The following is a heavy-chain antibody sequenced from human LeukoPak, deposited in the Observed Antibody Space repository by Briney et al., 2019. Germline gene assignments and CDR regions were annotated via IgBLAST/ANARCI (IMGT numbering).Heavy chain of an antibody. CDR3: VRQGTVGEFDY. D-gene: IGHD1-26*01. Sequence: QSGGSLRLSCAASGFTLSSHWMHWVRQAPGRGLVWVSRIKSDGSMTNYADSVKGRFTISRDNAKNTLYVQMNSLSAEDTAVYYCVRQGTVGEFDYWGQGTLVTVSS. V-gene: IGHV3-74*01. J-gene: IGHJ4*02. CDR2: IKSDGSMT. CDR1: GFTLSSHW.